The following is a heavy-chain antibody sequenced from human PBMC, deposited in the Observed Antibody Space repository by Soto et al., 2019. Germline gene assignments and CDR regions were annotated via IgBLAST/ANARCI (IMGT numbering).Heavy chain of an antibody. CDR1: GFTFRSFT. V-gene: IGHV3-21*01. CDR2: ISSNSAYI. Sequence: LRLSCAASGFTFRSFTMNWVRQAPGKGLEWVSTISSNSAYIYYTDALRGRFTISRDNAKNSPHLQMNSLRAEDTAVYYCTRDASRDSSARGWFDPWGPGTLVTVSS. D-gene: IGHD6-13*01. J-gene: IGHJ5*02. CDR3: TRDASRDSSARGWFDP.